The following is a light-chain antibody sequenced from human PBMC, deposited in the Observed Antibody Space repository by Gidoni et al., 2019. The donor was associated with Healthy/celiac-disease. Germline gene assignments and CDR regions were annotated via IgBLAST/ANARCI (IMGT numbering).Light chain of an antibody. CDR1: NIGSKS. J-gene: IGLJ3*02. V-gene: IGLV3-21*02. CDR2: DDS. CDR3: QVWDSSSDHWV. Sequence: QPPSVSVAPGQTARITCGGNNIGSKSVHWYQQKPGQAPALVVYDDSDRPSGIPGRFSGSNSGNTATLTISRVEAGDEADYYCQVWDSSSDHWVFGGGTKLTVL.